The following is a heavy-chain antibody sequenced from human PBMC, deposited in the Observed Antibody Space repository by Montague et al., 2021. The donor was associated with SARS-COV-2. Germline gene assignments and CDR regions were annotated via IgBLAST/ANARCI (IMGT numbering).Heavy chain of an antibody. V-gene: IGHV4-34*01. D-gene: IGHD3-22*01. CDR3: ARGTRVVGITPGFRY. CDR1: RGSFHIFS. CDR2: IDHSGNT. J-gene: IGHJ4*02. Sequence: SETLSLTCAVYRGSFHIFSWGWIRQSPGKGLEWIGEIDHSGNTKYNPSLESRITISVDTSKNQFSLNLTSVTAANTAMYYCARGTRVVGITPGFRYWGQGTQVAVSS.